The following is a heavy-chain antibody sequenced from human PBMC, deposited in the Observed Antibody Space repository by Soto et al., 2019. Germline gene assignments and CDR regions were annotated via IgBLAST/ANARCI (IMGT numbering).Heavy chain of an antibody. D-gene: IGHD3-10*01. Sequence: QVQLQESGPGLVKPSQTLSLTCTVSGGSISSGGYFWSWIRQHPGKGLEWIGDINYSGSTYSNPSLKSRVTLSVDTSKNQFSLKLSSVTAADTAVYYCAGDILLWFGELPPRAHDAFDIWGQGTMVTVSS. J-gene: IGHJ3*02. CDR2: INYSGST. V-gene: IGHV4-31*03. CDR3: AGDILLWFGELPPRAHDAFDI. CDR1: GGSISSGGYF.